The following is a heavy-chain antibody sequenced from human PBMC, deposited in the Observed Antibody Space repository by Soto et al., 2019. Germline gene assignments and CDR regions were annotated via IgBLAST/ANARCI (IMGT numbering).Heavy chain of an antibody. Sequence: GGSLRLSCAASEFTFSSFAMSGVSQAPGEGLDWVSSISGSGGSTYSGDSVKGRFTISRDKSKDTLYLQMSSLGAEDTAVYYCARGFSAGKGSPPDFGAQGALVTVAS. CDR3: ARGFSAGKGSPPDF. D-gene: IGHD6-13*01. V-gene: IGHV3-23*01. CDR1: EFTFSSFA. CDR2: ISGSGGST. J-gene: IGHJ4*02.